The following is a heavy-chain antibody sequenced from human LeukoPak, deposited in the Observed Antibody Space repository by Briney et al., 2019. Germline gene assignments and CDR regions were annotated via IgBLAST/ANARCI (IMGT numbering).Heavy chain of an antibody. Sequence: PSETLSLTCTVSGGSISSYYWSWIRQPPGKGLGWIGYIYYSGSTNYNPSLKSRVTISVDTSKNQFFLKLSSVTAADTAVYYCARDRYNYSYYYFMDVWGKGTTVTVSS. J-gene: IGHJ6*03. CDR3: ARDRYNYSYYYFMDV. CDR2: IYYSGST. D-gene: IGHD5-18*01. V-gene: IGHV4-59*01. CDR1: GGSISSYY.